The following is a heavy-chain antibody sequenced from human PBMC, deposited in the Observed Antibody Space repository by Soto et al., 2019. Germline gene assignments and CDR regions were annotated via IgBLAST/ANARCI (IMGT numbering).Heavy chain of an antibody. J-gene: IGHJ6*02. Sequence: ASVKVSCKASGYTLTDYYMHWVRPAPGQGLEWMGWINPNSGGTNYAQKFQGRVTMTRDTSFSTAYMELSRLRSDDTAVYYCARGARGWNYYGMDVWGQGTTVTVSS. V-gene: IGHV1-2*02. D-gene: IGHD3-10*01. CDR1: GYTLTDYY. CDR2: INPNSGGT. CDR3: ARGARGWNYYGMDV.